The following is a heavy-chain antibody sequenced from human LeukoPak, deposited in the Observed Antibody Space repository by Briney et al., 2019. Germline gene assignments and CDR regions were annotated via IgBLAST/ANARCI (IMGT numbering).Heavy chain of an antibody. V-gene: IGHV4-59*01. Sequence: SETLTLTCTVSGCSISDYYWSWIRQPPGKGLEWIGYIYYSGSTTYNPSLKSRVAMSVDTSKNQFSLKLSSVTAADTAVYYCARGDFCSSTSCYLRPMDVWGKGTTVTVSS. D-gene: IGHD2-2*01. J-gene: IGHJ6*03. CDR3: ARGDFCSSTSCYLRPMDV. CDR1: GCSISDYY. CDR2: IYYSGST.